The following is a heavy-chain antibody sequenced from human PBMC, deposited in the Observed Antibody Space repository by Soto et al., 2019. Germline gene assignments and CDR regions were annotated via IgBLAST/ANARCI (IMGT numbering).Heavy chain of an antibody. CDR2: ISSSSSTI. CDR3: ARHPERIAEIGWLDP. D-gene: IGHD6-13*01. J-gene: IGHJ5*02. V-gene: IGHV3-48*01. CDR1: GFTFSSYS. Sequence: EVQLVESGGGLVQPGGSLRLSCAASGFTFSSYSMNWVRQAPGKGLEWVSYISSSSSTIYYADSVKGRFTISRDNAKNSLYLQMNSLRAEDTAVYYCARHPERIAEIGWLDPWGQGTLVPVSS.